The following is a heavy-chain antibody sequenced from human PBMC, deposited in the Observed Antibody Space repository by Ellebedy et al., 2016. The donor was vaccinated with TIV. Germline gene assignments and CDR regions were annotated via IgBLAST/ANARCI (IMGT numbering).Heavy chain of an antibody. CDR1: GFTFSSYG. J-gene: IGHJ6*02. Sequence: PGGSLRLSCTASGFTFSSYGTHWVRQAPGKGLEWVAIFRFDGGREFYADSVKGRFSMSTDNSKNTLYLQMKSLEVEDTAVYYCARAADGYYGMDVWGQGTTVTVSS. CDR2: FRFDGGRE. D-gene: IGHD6-13*01. CDR3: ARAADGYYGMDV. V-gene: IGHV3-30*02.